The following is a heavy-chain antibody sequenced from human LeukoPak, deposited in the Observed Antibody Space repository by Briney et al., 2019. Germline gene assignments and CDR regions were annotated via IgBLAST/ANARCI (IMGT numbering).Heavy chain of an antibody. J-gene: IGHJ4*01. D-gene: IGHD1-1*01. V-gene: IGHV3-21*01. CDR1: GFTFTSVS. Sequence: GGSLRLSCLTSGFTFTSVSISWVRQAPGKGLEWVAFIGHVAGDIFYSDSVKGRFTISRDDAKGSVYLQMNSLRVDDTAVYFCARDPYTGSMSDYCGHGTLVTVSS. CDR3: ARDPYTGSMSDY. CDR2: IGHVAGDI.